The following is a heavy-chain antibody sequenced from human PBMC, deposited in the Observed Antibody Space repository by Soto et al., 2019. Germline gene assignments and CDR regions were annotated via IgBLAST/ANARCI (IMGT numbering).Heavy chain of an antibody. CDR3: ARVRSDFWSGYYIYNWLDP. Sequence: SVKVSCKASGGTFSSYAISWVRQAPGQGLEWMGGIIPIFGTANYAQKFQGRVTITADKSTSTAYMELGSLRSEDTAVYYCARVRSDFWSGYYIYNWLDPWGQGTLVTVSS. D-gene: IGHD3-3*01. CDR2: IIPIFGTA. CDR1: GGTFSSYA. V-gene: IGHV1-69*06. J-gene: IGHJ5*02.